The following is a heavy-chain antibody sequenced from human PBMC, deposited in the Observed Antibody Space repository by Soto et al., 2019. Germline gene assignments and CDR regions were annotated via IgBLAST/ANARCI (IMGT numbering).Heavy chain of an antibody. V-gene: IGHV3-23*01. CDR2: ISGSGGST. CDR1: GFTFSSYA. CDR3: AKESSYCSCGSCYGLQSMDV. J-gene: IGHJ6*04. D-gene: IGHD2-15*01. Sequence: GGSLRLSCAASGFTFSSYAMSWVRQAPGKGLEWVSAISGSGGSTYYADSVKGRFTISRDNSKNTLYLQMNSLRAEDTAVYYCAKESSYCSCGSCYGLQSMDVWGKGATVTVSS.